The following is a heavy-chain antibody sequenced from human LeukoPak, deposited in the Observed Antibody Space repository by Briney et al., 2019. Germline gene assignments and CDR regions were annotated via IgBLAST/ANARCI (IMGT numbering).Heavy chain of an antibody. D-gene: IGHD3-3*01. CDR1: GGSISSHY. J-gene: IGHJ4*02. V-gene: IGHV4-59*11. Sequence: SETLSLTCTVSGGSISSHYWSWIRQPPGKGLEWIGYIYYSGSTNYNPSLKSRVTISVDTSKNQFSLKLSSVTAADTAVYYCARAPHDFWSGTSGYYFDYWGQGTLVTVSS. CDR2: IYYSGST. CDR3: ARAPHDFWSGTSGYYFDY.